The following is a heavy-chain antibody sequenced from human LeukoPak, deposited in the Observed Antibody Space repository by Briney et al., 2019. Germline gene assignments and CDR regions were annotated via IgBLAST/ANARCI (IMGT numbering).Heavy chain of an antibody. Sequence: GGSLRLSCAASGFTCSSYGMHWVRQAPGKELEWVAFIRYDGSNKYYADSVKGRFTISRDNSKNTLYLQMNSLRAEDTAVYYCAKDPQYYYDSSGYFNYWGQGTLVTVSS. D-gene: IGHD3-22*01. CDR3: AKDPQYYYDSSGYFNY. J-gene: IGHJ4*02. CDR2: IRYDGSNK. CDR1: GFTCSSYG. V-gene: IGHV3-30*02.